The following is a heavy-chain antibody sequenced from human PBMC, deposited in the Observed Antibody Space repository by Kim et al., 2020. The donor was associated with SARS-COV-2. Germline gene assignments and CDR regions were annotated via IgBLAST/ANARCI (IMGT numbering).Heavy chain of an antibody. D-gene: IGHD3-10*01. J-gene: IGHJ4*02. CDR3: ARSPYGSGSYYAPFDY. V-gene: IGHV1-46*01. Sequence: KSQGRVTMTRDTSTSTVYMELSSLRSEDTAVYYCARSPYGSGSYYAPFDYWGQGTLVTVSS.